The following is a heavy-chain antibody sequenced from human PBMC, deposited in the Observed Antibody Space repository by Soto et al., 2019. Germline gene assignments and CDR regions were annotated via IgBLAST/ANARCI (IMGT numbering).Heavy chain of an antibody. V-gene: IGHV3-23*01. D-gene: IGHD3-3*02. CDR1: RFTFSSYA. CDR2: ISGGGNDA. CDR3: ARSLFLASTDTETFDY. Sequence: GSLRLSCAASRFTFSSYAMSWVRHAPGKGLEWVSSISGGGNDAYYADSVKGRFTISRDNSQNTLYLQMSSLRADDTAVYYCARSLFLASTDTETFDYWGQGALVTVAS. J-gene: IGHJ4*02.